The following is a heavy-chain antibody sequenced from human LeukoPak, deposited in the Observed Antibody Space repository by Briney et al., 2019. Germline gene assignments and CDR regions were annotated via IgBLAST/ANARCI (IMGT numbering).Heavy chain of an antibody. Sequence: SVKVSCKASGGTFSSYAISWVRQAPGQGLEWMGGIIPIFGTANYAQKFQGRVTMTRDTSTSTVYMELSSLRSEDTAVYYCARGGVSSSSVLDYWGQGTLVTVSS. CDR3: ARGGVSSSSVLDY. V-gene: IGHV1-69*05. CDR1: GGTFSSYA. D-gene: IGHD6-6*01. J-gene: IGHJ4*02. CDR2: IIPIFGTA.